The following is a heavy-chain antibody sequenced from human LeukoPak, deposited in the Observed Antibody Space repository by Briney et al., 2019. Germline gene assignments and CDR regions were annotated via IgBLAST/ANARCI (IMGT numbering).Heavy chain of an antibody. V-gene: IGHV4-39*07. J-gene: IGHJ6*03. CDR2: ISYSGST. Sequence: PSETLSLTCTVSGGSISSNNYYWGWIRQPPGRGLEWIGSISYSGSTSYNPSLKSRVTISVDTSKNQFSLRLTSVTAADTAMYYCAREGIGSTSWSYYYYYYMDVWGKGTTVTVSS. CDR3: AREGIGSTSWSYYYYYYMDV. CDR1: GGSISSNNYY. D-gene: IGHD2-2*01.